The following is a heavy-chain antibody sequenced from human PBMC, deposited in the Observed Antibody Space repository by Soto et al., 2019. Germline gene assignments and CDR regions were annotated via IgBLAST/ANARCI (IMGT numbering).Heavy chain of an antibody. J-gene: IGHJ4*02. CDR3: ARDGGWGSLDY. CDR1: GFTFRSYG. CDR2: IWSDGSNT. D-gene: IGHD3-16*01. V-gene: IGHV3-33*01. Sequence: GGSLRLSCAASGFTFRSYGMHWVRQAPGKGLEWVALIWSDGSNTYYADSVKGRFTVSRDNSKDTLYLQMSSLRAEDTAVYYCARDGGWGSLDYWGQGTLVTVSS.